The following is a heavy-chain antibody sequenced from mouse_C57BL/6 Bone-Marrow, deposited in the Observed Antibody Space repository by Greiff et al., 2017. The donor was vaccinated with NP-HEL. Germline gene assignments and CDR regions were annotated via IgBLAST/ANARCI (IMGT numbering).Heavy chain of an antibody. CDR3: AYYYGSSYVRSYYFDY. CDR2: INPYNGGT. J-gene: IGHJ2*01. V-gene: IGHV1-19*01. D-gene: IGHD1-1*01. Sequence: VQLKESGPVLVKPGASVKMSCKASGYTFTDYYMNWVKQSHGKSLEWIGVINPYNGGTSYNQKFKGKATLTVDKSSSTAYMELNSLTSEDSAVYYCAYYYGSSYVRSYYFDYWGQGTTLTVSS. CDR1: GYTFTDYY.